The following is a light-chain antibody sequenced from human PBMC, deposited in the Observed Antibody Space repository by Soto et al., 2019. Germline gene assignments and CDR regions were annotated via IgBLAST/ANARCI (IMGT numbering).Light chain of an antibody. Sequence: QSALTQPASVSGSPGQSITIPCTGSSNDIGGYNYVPWYQQHPGRAPKLVIYKVSDRPSGVSTRFSASKSGNTASLTISGLQAEDEADYYCSSYSTTTTPQWVFGGGTKLTVL. J-gene: IGLJ3*02. CDR1: SNDIGGYNY. CDR3: SSYSTTTTPQWV. CDR2: KVS. V-gene: IGLV2-14*01.